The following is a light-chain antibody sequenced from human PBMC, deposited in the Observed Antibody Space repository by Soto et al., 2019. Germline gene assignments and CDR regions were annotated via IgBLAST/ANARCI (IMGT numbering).Light chain of an antibody. V-gene: IGLV1-44*01. CDR2: LNN. J-gene: IGLJ2*01. CDR3: AAWDGSLTAVV. Sequence: QSVLTQSPSASGTPGQRVTISCSGSRSNIGTYTVNWYQQLPGTAPTLLIYLNNQRPSGVPDRFSGSKSGTSASLAISGLQSEDEADYYCAAWDGSLTAVVFGGGTQLTVL. CDR1: RSNIGTYT.